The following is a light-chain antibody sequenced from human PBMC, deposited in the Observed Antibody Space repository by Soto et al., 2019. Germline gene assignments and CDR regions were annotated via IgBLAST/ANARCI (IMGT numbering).Light chain of an antibody. CDR2: EVS. CDR1: SSNIGRNY. Sequence: QSALTQPPSASGTPGQRVTISCSGSSSNIGRNYVYWYQQLPGTAPKLVIYEVSHRPSGISGRFSGSKSGNTASLTISGLQVDDEADYFCSSYTTSSPYVFGAGNRSPS. CDR3: SSYTTSSPYV. V-gene: IGLV1-47*01. J-gene: IGLJ1*01.